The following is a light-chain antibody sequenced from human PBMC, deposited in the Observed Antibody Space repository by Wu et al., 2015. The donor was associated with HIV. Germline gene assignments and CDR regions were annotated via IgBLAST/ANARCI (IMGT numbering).Light chain of an antibody. CDR2: AAS. CDR3: QQHKTYPRT. J-gene: IGKJ1*01. CDR1: QTINNY. V-gene: IGKV1-17*01. Sequence: DIQMTQSPSSLSASVGDRVTITCRASQTINNYLHWYQQKPGKAPNLLIYAASTLQSGVPSRFSGSGSGTEFTLTISSLQPEDFATYYCQQHKTYPRTFGQGTRVDIE.